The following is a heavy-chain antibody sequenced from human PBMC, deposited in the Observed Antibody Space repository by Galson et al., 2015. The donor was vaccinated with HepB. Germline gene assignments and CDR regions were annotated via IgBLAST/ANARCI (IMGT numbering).Heavy chain of an antibody. CDR1: GYTFTSYV. CDR3: ARVTSIYDFSSRAHSYYYYGMDV. Sequence: ASGYTFTSYVINWVRQAPGQGLEWMGGINTTTGTPTYAQGFTGRFVFSLDTSVSTAYLQISSLKTEDTAVYYCARVTSIYDFSSRAHSYYYYGMDVWGQGTTVAVSS. J-gene: IGHJ6*02. D-gene: IGHD6-19*01. V-gene: IGHV7-4-1*02. CDR2: INTTTGTP.